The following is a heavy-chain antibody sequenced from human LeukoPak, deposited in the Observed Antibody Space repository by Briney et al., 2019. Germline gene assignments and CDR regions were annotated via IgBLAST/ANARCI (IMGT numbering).Heavy chain of an antibody. CDR2: IYYSGST. V-gene: IGHV4-31*03. Sequence: SETLSLTCTVSGGSISSGGYYWSWIRQHPGKGLEWIGYIYYSGSTYYNLSLKSRVTISVDTSKNQFSLKLSSVTAADTAVYYCARAGPPYCSGGSCPLDYWGQGTLVTVSS. J-gene: IGHJ4*02. D-gene: IGHD2-15*01. CDR1: GGSISSGGYY. CDR3: ARAGPPYCSGGSCPLDY.